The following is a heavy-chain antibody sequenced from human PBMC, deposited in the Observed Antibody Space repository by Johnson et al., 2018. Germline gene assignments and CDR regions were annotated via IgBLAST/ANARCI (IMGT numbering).Heavy chain of an antibody. J-gene: IGHJ1*01. CDR2: ISGSGGST. Sequence: EVQLVESGGGLVQPGGSLRLSCAASGFTFSSYAMSWVRQAPGKGLEWVSTISGSGGSTYYADSVRGRFTISRDNSKNTRFLQMDSLRAEDTAVYFSAKAEDYYDSSGAFQHGGQGTLVTVSS. CDR3: AKAEDYYDSSGAFQH. CDR1: GFTFSSYA. D-gene: IGHD3-22*01. V-gene: IGHV3-23*04.